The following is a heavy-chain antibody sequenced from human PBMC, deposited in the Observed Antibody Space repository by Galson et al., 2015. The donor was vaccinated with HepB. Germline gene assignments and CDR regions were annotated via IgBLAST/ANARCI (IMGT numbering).Heavy chain of an antibody. Sequence: SLRLSCAASGFIFSDYYISWIRQAPGKGLEWVSYITNTGGAIYYADSVKGRFTISRDNAENSLYLQMNSLRAEDTAVYYCARPLSIAVATLDAFDIWGQGTMVTVSS. CDR3: ARPLSIAVATLDAFDI. J-gene: IGHJ3*02. D-gene: IGHD6-19*01. CDR1: GFIFSDYY. CDR2: ITNTGGAI. V-gene: IGHV3-11*01.